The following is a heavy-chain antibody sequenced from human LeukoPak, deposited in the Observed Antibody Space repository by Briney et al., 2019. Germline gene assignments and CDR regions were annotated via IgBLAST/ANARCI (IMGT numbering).Heavy chain of an antibody. J-gene: IGHJ4*02. CDR2: IYSGGST. CDR3: ARDRTVSGSGSYCAY. CDR1: GFTVSSNY. D-gene: IGHD3-10*01. Sequence: ALLRLSCAASGFTVSSNYMSWVRQAPGKGLEGVSVIYSGGSTYYADSVRGRFTISRDNSKNTLYLQMNSLRAEDTAVYYCARDRTVSGSGSYCAYWGQGTLVTVSS. V-gene: IGHV3-53*01.